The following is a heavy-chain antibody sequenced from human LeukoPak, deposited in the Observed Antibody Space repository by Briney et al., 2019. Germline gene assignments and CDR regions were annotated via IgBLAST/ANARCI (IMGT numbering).Heavy chain of an antibody. CDR1: DGSISSYY. Sequence: SETLSLTCTVSDGSISSYYWSWIRQPPGKGLEWIGYISYSGYTNYNPSLKSRVTISPDTSKNRFSLDLSSVAAADTAVYYCARRSPYCGSDCYVFDYWGQGTLVTVSS. CDR2: ISYSGYT. CDR3: ARRSPYCGSDCYVFDY. D-gene: IGHD2-21*02. V-gene: IGHV4-59*08. J-gene: IGHJ4*02.